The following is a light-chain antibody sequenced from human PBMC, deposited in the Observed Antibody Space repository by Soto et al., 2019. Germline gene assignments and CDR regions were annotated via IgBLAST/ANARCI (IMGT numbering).Light chain of an antibody. CDR1: QSVSSNF. J-gene: IGKJ5*01. CDR3: QQYGTSPWT. V-gene: IGKV3-20*01. Sequence: EIVLAQSPGTLSLSPWERVALSCMASQSVSSNFLAWYQQKPGQAPRLLIFGASSRATAIPDRFSGSGSGTDFTLTISRLEPEDFVVYYCQQYGTSPWTFGQGTRLEIK. CDR2: GAS.